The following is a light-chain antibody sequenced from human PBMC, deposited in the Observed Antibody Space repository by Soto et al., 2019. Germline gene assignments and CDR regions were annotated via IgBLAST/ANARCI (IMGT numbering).Light chain of an antibody. CDR1: NIGSKS. J-gene: IGLJ7*01. Sequence: SYELTQPPSVSVAPGKTARITCGGNNIGSKSVPWYQQKPGQAPVLVIYYDSDRPSGIPERFSGSNSGNTATLTISRVEAGDEADYYCQVWDSSSDPYAVFGGGTQLTVL. CDR3: QVWDSSSDPYAV. V-gene: IGLV3-21*04. CDR2: YDS.